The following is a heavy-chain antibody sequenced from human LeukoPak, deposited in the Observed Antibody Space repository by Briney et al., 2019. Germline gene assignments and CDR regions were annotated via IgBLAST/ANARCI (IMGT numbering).Heavy chain of an antibody. CDR1: GYTFTSYG. CDR2: ISAYNGNT. J-gene: IGHJ6*02. D-gene: IGHD3-10*01. Sequence: ASVKVSCKASGYTFTSYGISWVRQAPGQGLEWMGWISAYNGNTNFAQKLQGRVTMTTDTSTSTAYMELRSLRSDDTAVYYCAREGYYGSGSYLSDYGMDVWGQGTTVTVSS. CDR3: AREGYYGSGSYLSDYGMDV. V-gene: IGHV1-18*01.